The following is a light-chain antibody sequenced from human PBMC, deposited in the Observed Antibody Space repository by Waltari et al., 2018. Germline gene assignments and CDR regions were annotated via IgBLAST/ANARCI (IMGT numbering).Light chain of an antibody. CDR2: HVT. CDR1: SSDIGANNY. Sequence: QSALTQPASVSGSPGQSITISCTGTSSDIGANNYVPWYRQHPGKAPKLFLYHVTTRPSGVSHRFSGSKSGNTASLTISGLQAEDEADYFCSSYTITYTRVFGGGTKLTVL. J-gene: IGLJ3*02. CDR3: SSYTITYTRV. V-gene: IGLV2-14*01.